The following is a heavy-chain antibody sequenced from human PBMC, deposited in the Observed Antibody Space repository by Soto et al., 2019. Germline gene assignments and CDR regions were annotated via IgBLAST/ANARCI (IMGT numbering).Heavy chain of an antibody. CDR1: GFTFSSYA. CDR2: ISGSGSST. D-gene: IGHD2-21*02. J-gene: IGHJ4*02. CDR3: AKENGLLPHFYCDY. Sequence: GGSLRLSCAASGFTFSSYAMSWVRQAPGKGLEWVAGISGSGSSTYYADSVKGRFTISRDNSKNTVYVQMNSLRAEDTAVYYCAKENGLLPHFYCDYWGQGTLVTVSS. V-gene: IGHV3-23*01.